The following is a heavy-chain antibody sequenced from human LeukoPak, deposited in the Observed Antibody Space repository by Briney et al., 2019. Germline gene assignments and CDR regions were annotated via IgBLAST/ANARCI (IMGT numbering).Heavy chain of an antibody. CDR1: GYTFTGYY. D-gene: IGHD1-1*01. Sequence: ASVKVSCKASGYTFTGYYMHWVRQAPGQGLEWMGRINPNSGGTNYAQKLQGRVTMTRDTSISTAYMELSRMGFDDTDVYYCARAGDDWNDGGYFDYWGQGTLVTVSS. J-gene: IGHJ4*02. CDR3: ARAGDDWNDGGYFDY. CDR2: INPNSGGT. V-gene: IGHV1-2*05.